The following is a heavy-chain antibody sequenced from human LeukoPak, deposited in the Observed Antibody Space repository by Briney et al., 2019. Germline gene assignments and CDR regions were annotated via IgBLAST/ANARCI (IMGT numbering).Heavy chain of an antibody. CDR3: ARDSAGNDY. Sequence: QAGGSLRLSCAASGFTFSTYWMSWVRQAPGKGLEWVANIRQDGSEKYYVDSVKGRFTISRDNAKNSLYLQMNSLRAEDTAMYYCARDSAGNDYWGQGTLVTVSS. CDR2: IRQDGSEK. V-gene: IGHV3-7*01. D-gene: IGHD6-13*01. J-gene: IGHJ4*02. CDR1: GFTFSTYW.